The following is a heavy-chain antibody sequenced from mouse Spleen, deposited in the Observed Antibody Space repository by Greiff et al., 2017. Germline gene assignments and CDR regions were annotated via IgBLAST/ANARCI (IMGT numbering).Heavy chain of an antibody. Sequence: QVQLQQSGAELAKPGASVKLSCKASGYTFTSYWMHWVKQRPGQGLEWIGYINPSSGYTKYNQKFKDKATLTADKSSSTAYMQLSSLTYEDSAVYYCAKYYGSSRYYFDYWGQGTTLTVSS. CDR3: AKYYGSSRYYFDY. CDR1: GYTFTSYW. D-gene: IGHD1-1*01. CDR2: INPSSGYT. J-gene: IGHJ2*01. V-gene: IGHV1-7*01.